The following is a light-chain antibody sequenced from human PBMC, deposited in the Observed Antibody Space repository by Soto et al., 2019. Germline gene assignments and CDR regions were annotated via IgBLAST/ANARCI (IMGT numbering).Light chain of an antibody. V-gene: IGKV1-39*01. CDR2: AAS. CDR1: QSISSS. Sequence: DIQMTQSPSSLSASVGDSVTITCRASQSISSSLNWYQQKPGKAPRLLIYAASTLQSGVPSGFSGSGSGTDFALTISSLQPENFATYYCQQYNSYSNTFGQGTKLEIK. CDR3: QQYNSYSNT. J-gene: IGKJ2*01.